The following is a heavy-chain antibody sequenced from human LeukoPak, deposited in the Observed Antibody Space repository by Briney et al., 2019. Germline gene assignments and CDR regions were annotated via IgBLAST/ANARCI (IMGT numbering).Heavy chain of an antibody. D-gene: IGHD3-10*01. J-gene: IGHJ4*02. CDR2: MYTSGSGST. Sequence: PSETLSLTCTVSGGSITSYYWSWIRQPAGKGLEWIGRMYTSGSGSTNYNPSLKSRVTMSVDTSKNQFSLKLSSVTAADTSVYYCARGVDGSGTHFDYWGQGTLVTVSS. CDR3: ARGVDGSGTHFDY. V-gene: IGHV4-4*07. CDR1: GGSITSYY.